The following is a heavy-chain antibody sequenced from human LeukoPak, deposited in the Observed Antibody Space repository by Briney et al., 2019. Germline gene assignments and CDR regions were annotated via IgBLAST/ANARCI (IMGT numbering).Heavy chain of an antibody. J-gene: IGHJ4*02. CDR1: GGSISSYY. CDR2: IYYSGST. CDR3: ARQGGRLSDFDY. D-gene: IGHD4/OR15-4a*01. V-gene: IGHV4-59*08. Sequence: SETLSLTCTVSGGSISSYYWSWIRQPPGKGLEWIGYIYYSGSTNYNPSLKSRVPISVDTSKNQFSLKLSSVTAADTAVYYCARQGGRLSDFDYWGQGNLDTVSS.